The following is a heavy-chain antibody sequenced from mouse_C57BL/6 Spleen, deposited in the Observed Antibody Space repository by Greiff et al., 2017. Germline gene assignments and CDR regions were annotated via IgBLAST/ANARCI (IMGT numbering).Heavy chain of an antibody. CDR1: GFTFSDYG. V-gene: IGHV5-17*01. Sequence: EVQGVESGGGLVKPGGSLKLSCAASGFTFSDYGMHWVRQAPEKGLEWVAYISSGSSTIYSADTVKCRFTISMDNAKNTLFLQLTSLRSEDTAMYYCARKADYSNYEGVAYRGQATLVTVAA. D-gene: IGHD2-5*01. CDR2: ISSGSSTI. CDR3: ARKADYSNYEGVAY. J-gene: IGHJ3*01.